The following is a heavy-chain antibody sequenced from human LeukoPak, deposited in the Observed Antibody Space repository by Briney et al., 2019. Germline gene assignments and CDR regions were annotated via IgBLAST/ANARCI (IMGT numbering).Heavy chain of an antibody. J-gene: IGHJ5*02. CDR3: STRAFSDTSPVA. CDR1: GYSFMDYW. D-gene: IGHD3-22*01. Sequence: HGESLKISCKGSGYSFMDYWIGWVRQMPGKGPEWMGIVFPRDSVTKYNPSFQGQVSFSADKSTSTVFLQWGSLKASDTAMYYCSTRAFSDTSPVAWGQGTLVTVSS. CDR2: VFPRDSVT. V-gene: IGHV5-51*01.